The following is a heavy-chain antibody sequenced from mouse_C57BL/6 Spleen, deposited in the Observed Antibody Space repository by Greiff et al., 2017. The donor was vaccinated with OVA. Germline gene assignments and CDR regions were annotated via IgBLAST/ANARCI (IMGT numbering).Heavy chain of an antibody. CDR3: ARGGY. CDR2: IDPSDSYN. J-gene: IGHJ2*01. Sequence: QVQLQQPGAELVKPGASVKLSCKASGYTFTSYWMQWVKQRPGQGLEWIGEIDPSDSYNNYNQKFKGKATLTVDTSSSTAYMQLSSLTSEDSAVYYCARGGYWGQGTTLTVSS. CDR1: GYTFTSYW. V-gene: IGHV1-50*01.